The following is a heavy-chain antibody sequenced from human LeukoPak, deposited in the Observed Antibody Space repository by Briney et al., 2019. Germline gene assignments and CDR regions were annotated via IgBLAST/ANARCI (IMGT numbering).Heavy chain of an antibody. CDR2: IIPILGIA. D-gene: IGHD6-6*01. V-gene: IGHV1-69*02. CDR3: ARASIAARTGFDY. CDR1: GGTFSSYT. J-gene: IGHJ4*02. Sequence: SVKVSCKASGGTFSSYTISWVRQAPGQGLEWMGRIIPILGIANYAQKFQGRVTITADKSTSTAYMELSSLRSEDTALYYCARASIAARTGFDYWGQGTLVTVSS.